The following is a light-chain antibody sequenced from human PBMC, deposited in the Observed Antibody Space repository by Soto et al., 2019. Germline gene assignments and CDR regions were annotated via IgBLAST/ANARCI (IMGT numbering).Light chain of an antibody. CDR2: FGS. CDR1: QSLLHSNGYNY. J-gene: IGKJ2*01. Sequence: DIVMTQSPLSLPVTPGEPASISCRSSQSLLHSNGYNYLDWYLQKPGPSPQLLIYFGSNRASGVTDRFSDSGAGTDFTLKIIRVEAEDVGFYYCMQALQTPRYTFGQGTKLEIK. V-gene: IGKV2-28*01. CDR3: MQALQTPRYT.